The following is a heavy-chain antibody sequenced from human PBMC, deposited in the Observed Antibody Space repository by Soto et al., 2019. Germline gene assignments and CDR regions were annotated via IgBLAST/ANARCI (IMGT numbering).Heavy chain of an antibody. CDR2: ISYDGSNK. Sequence: GGSLRLSCAASGFTFSSYGMHWVRQAPGKGLEWVAVISYDGSNKYYADSVKGRFTTSRDNAKNSLYLQMNSLRAEDTAVYYCARDQEADSYYFDYWGQGTLVTVSS. V-gene: IGHV3-30*03. J-gene: IGHJ4*02. D-gene: IGHD2-15*01. CDR1: GFTFSSYG. CDR3: ARDQEADSYYFDY.